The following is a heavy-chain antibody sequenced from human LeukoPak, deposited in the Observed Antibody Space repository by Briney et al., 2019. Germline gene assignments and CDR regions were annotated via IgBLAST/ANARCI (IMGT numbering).Heavy chain of an antibody. Sequence: GGSLRLSCAASGFTFSSYAMHWVRQAPGKGLEWVAVISYDGSNKYYADSVKGRFTISRDNSKNTLYLQMNSLRAEDTAVYYCARDGASGDYYDSSGYPYYFDYWGQGTLVTVSS. J-gene: IGHJ4*02. CDR1: GFTFSSYA. CDR2: ISYDGSNK. CDR3: ARDGASGDYYDSSGYPYYFDY. V-gene: IGHV3-30-3*01. D-gene: IGHD3-22*01.